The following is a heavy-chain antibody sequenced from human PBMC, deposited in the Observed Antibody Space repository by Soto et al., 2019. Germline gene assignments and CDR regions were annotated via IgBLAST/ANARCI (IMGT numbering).Heavy chain of an antibody. Sequence: EVQLLDSGGGWVQPGGSLRLSCTASGFKFSDNAMSWVRQAPGKGPEWVAAISGYGETTYYAESVKGRFTISRDNPKSTLHLQMNSLRSEDTAIYSWAQCPSPFGGCERVDYWGQGTLVTVSS. J-gene: IGHJ4*02. V-gene: IGHV3-23*01. CDR1: GFKFSDNA. CDR2: ISGYGETT. CDR3: AQCPSPFGGCERVDY. D-gene: IGHD1-26*01.